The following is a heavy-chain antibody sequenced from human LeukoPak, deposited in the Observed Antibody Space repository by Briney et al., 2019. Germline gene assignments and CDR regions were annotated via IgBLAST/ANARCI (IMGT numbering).Heavy chain of an antibody. V-gene: IGHV1-46*01. CDR2: INPSGGST. J-gene: IGHJ3*02. CDR1: GYTFTSYA. D-gene: IGHD6-19*01. CDR3: ARDGHSSCGDDSFDI. Sequence: ASVKVSCKASGYTFTSYAMNWVRQAPGQGLEWMGIINPSGGSTSYAQKFQGRVTMTRDMSTSTVYMELSSLRSEDTAVYYCARDGHSSCGDDSFDIWGQGTMVTVSS.